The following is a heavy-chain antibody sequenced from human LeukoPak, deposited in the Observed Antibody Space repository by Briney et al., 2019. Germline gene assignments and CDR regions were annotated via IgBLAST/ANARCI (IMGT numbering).Heavy chain of an antibody. CDR2: IYYSGST. D-gene: IGHD1-26*01. Sequence: SGTLSLTCTVSGGSISSYYWSWIRQPPGKGLEWIGYIYYSGSTNYNPSLKSRVTISVDTSKNQFSLKLSSVTAADTAVYYCATEGIVGATRGAVAFDIWGQGTMVTVSS. CDR1: GGSISSYY. CDR3: ATEGIVGATRGAVAFDI. J-gene: IGHJ3*02. V-gene: IGHV4-59*01.